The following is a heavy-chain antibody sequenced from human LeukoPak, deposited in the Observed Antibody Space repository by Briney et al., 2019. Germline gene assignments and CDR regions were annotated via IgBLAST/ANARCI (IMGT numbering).Heavy chain of an antibody. J-gene: IGHJ4*02. CDR2: IYYSGST. D-gene: IGHD3-22*01. V-gene: IGHV4-39*01. CDR1: GGSISSSSYY. Sequence: SETLSLTCTVSGGSISSSSYYWGWIRQPPGKGLEWIGSIYYSGSTYYNPSLKSRVTITVDTSKNQFSLKLSSVTAADTAVCYCARLPYYYDSSGYPYPFFDYWGQGTLFTVSS. CDR3: ARLPYYYDSSGYPYPFFDY.